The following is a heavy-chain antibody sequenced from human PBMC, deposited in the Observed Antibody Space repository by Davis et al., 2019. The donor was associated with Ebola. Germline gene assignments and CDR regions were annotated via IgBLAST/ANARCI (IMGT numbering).Heavy chain of an antibody. J-gene: IGHJ6*02. Sequence: AASVKVSCKASGYTFTNYYMHWVRQAPGQRLEWMGWINAGNGNTKYSQKFQGRVTITRDTSASTAYMELSSLRSEDTAVYYCARVAYCSGGSCPPGPYYYGMDVWGQGTTVTVSS. D-gene: IGHD2-15*01. V-gene: IGHV1-3*01. CDR3: ARVAYCSGGSCPPGPYYYGMDV. CDR2: INAGNGNT. CDR1: GYTFTNYY.